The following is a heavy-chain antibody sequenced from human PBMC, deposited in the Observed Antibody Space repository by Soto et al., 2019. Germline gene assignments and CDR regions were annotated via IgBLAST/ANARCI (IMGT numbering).Heavy chain of an antibody. CDR2: TYYRSKWYN. CDR1: GDSVSSNSAA. CDR3: ARVSTSFVVPAAMDYYYYGMDV. J-gene: IGHJ6*02. V-gene: IGHV6-1*01. D-gene: IGHD2-2*01. Sequence: HSQTLSLTCVISGDSVSSNSAAWNWIRQSPSRGLEWLGRTYYRSKWYNDYAVSVKSRITINPDTSKNQFSLQLNSVTPEDTAVYYCARVSTSFVVPAAMDYYYYGMDVWGQGTTVTVSS.